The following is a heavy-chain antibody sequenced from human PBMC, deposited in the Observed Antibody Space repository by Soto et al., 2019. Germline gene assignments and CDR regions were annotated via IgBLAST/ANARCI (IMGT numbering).Heavy chain of an antibody. CDR3: ARGAEYQLLSRDYFYGMDI. CDR1: GFTFNSNG. CDR2: ISYEGSNN. D-gene: IGHD2-2*01. Sequence: QVQLVEAGGGVVQPGRSLRLSCGASGFTFNSNGMHWVRQAPGKGLEWVAVISYEGSNNFYAESVKGRFTISRDNSKNTLYLHMNSLRREDTAVYYCARGAEYQLLSRDYFYGMDIWGQGTTVTVSS. V-gene: IGHV3-30*03. J-gene: IGHJ6*02.